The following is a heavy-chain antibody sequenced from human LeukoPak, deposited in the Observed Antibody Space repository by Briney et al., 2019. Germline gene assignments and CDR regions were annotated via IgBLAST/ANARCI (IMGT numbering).Heavy chain of an antibody. J-gene: IGHJ4*02. CDR2: IYYSGST. CDR1: GGSISSSSYY. V-gene: IGHV4-39*07. CDR3: ARGEDSYGYSVYFDY. Sequence: SETLSLTCTVSGGSISSSSYYWGWIRQPPGKGLEWIGSIYYSGSTYYNPSLKSRVTISVDTSKNQFSLKLSSVTAADTAVYYCARGEDSYGYSVYFDYWGQGTLVTVSS. D-gene: IGHD5-18*01.